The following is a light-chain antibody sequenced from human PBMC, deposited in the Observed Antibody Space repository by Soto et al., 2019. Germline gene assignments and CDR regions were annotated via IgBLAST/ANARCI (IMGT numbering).Light chain of an antibody. J-gene: IGKJ1*01. CDR1: QSISSW. CDR2: TAS. Sequence: DIQMTQSPSTLSPSVGDRVTITCRASQSISSWLAWYQQKPGKXPXXLIYTASNLESGVPSRFLVSGSGTEFTLPITSLQPDDFATYDCQQYNSQSTFGQGTKVDIK. CDR3: QQYNSQST. V-gene: IGKV1-5*03.